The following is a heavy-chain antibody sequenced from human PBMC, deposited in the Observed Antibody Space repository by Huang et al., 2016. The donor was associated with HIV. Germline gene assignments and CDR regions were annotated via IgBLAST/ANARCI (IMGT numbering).Heavy chain of an antibody. CDR2: ITASSSFK. J-gene: IGHJ5*02. Sequence: DVQLVESGGGLVKPGGSLRLSCAASGFSFDSFAMHWVRQAPGKELEWGASITASSSFKDYAGSLTGRFTVSRDNAKNSLYRQMNSLRPEDTAVYYCVRENYGSGSTLHWFDPWGQGTLVTVSS. CDR1: GFSFDSFA. V-gene: IGHV3-21*01. CDR3: VRENYGSGSTLHWFDP. D-gene: IGHD3-10*01.